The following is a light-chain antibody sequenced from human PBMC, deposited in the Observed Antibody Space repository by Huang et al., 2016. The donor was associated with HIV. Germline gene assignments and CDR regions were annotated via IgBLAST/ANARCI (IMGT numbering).Light chain of an antibody. J-gene: IGKJ4*01. V-gene: IGKV1-9*01. CDR1: QGISSF. CDR2: AAS. CDR3: QQFNNYPLT. Sequence: IQLTQSPSSLSASVGDRVTITCRASQGISSFLAWYQQNPGKAPKLLMYAASTLHSGVPLRFSGSGSGTDFTLTISSLQPEDFATYYCQQFNNYPLTFGGGTKVEIK.